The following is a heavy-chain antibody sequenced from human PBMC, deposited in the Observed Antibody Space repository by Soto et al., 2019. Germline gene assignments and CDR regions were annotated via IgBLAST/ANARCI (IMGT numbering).Heavy chain of an antibody. D-gene: IGHD2-2*01. CDR2: IYNSGST. Sequence: SETLSLTCTVSGGSISSYYWSWIRQPPGKGLEWIGYIYNSGSTNYNPSLKSRVTISVDTSKNQFSLKVSSVTVADTAVYYCARLGGYCSSTSCYGYYGMPVWGQVTTVSVSS. CDR1: GGSISSYY. V-gene: IGHV4-59*08. J-gene: IGHJ6*02. CDR3: ARLGGYCSSTSCYGYYGMPV.